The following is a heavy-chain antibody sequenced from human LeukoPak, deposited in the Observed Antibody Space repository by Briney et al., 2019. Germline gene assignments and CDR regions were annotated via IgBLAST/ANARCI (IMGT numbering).Heavy chain of an antibody. J-gene: IGHJ4*02. CDR3: QAEDGIRDFDWSYKIPEVWYFDY. Sequence: GGSLSLSCAASGFTFRSDARSWVRQAPGKGLERVSAISGSGGSTDYADSVKGRFTISRDNSKNTLYLQMNSLRAEDTAVYFFQAEDGIRDFDWSYKIPEVWYFDYWGQGTLVTVSS. CDR1: GFTFRSDA. D-gene: IGHD3-9*01. CDR2: ISGSGGST. V-gene: IGHV3-23*01.